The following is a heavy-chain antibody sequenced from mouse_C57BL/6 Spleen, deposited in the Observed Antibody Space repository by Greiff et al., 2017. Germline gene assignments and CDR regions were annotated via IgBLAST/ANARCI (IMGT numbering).Heavy chain of an antibody. CDR3: ARDGYYVSYYFDY. J-gene: IGHJ2*01. CDR1: GYTFTSYW. V-gene: IGHV1-53*01. Sequence: VQLQQSGTELVKPGASVKLSCKASGYTFTSYWMHWVKQRPGQGLEWIGNINPSNGGTNYDEKFKSKATLTVDKSSSTAYMQLSSLTSEDSAVYYCARDGYYVSYYFDYWGQGTTLTVSS. D-gene: IGHD2-3*01. CDR2: INPSNGGT.